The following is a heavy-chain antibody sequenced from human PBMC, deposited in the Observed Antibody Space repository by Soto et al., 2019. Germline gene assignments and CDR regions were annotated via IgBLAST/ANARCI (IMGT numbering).Heavy chain of an antibody. CDR2: IYLGDSDT. V-gene: IGHV5-51*01. D-gene: IGHD2-21*02. CDR3: ARQHCSGDCYSDYYYGMDV. J-gene: IGHJ6*02. Sequence: GESLKISCEGSGYGITSSWIAWVRQMPGKGLEWMGIIYLGDSDTRYSPSFQGQVTISVDKSISTAYLQWSSLKASDTAMYYCARQHCSGDCYSDYYYGMDVWGQGITVTV. CDR1: GYGITSSW.